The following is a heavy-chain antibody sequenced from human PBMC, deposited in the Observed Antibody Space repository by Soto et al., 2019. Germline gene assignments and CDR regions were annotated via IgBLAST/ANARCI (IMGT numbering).Heavy chain of an antibody. J-gene: IGHJ3*02. CDR3: ASDYNAYQRQHVFDI. V-gene: IGHV1-46*02. Sequence: ASVKVSCKASGYSFNSYYMHWVRPAPGQGPEWMGVINPSGASTSYAQKFQGRVTMTRDTSTSTVYMELSSLRSEDTALYYCASDYNAYQRQHVFDIWGQGTLVTVSS. CDR1: GYSFNSYY. CDR2: INPSGAST. D-gene: IGHD3-10*01.